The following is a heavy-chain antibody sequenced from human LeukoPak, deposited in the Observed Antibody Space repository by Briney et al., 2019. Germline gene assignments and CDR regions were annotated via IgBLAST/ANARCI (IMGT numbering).Heavy chain of an antibody. V-gene: IGHV4-39*07. D-gene: IGHD3-10*01. J-gene: IGHJ4*02. CDR3: ATTPTYYYGSGSYFGDY. CDR2: IYYSGST. Sequence: SETLSLTCTVSGASISSSTDYWGWIRQPPGKGLEWIANIYYSGSTYYNPSLKSRVTISVDTSKNQFSLKLSSVTAADTAVYYCATTPTYYYGSGSYFGDYWGQGTLVTVSS. CDR1: GASISSSTDY.